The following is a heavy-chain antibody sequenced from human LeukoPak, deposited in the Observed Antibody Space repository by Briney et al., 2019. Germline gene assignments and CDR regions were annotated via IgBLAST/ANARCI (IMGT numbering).Heavy chain of an antibody. CDR3: AKNYYGSGSFEGWFDP. CDR1: GYSLTSYW. CDR2: IYPGDSDT. Sequence: GESLKISCKGSGYSLTSYWIGWGRQMPGKGLEWMGIIYPGDSDTRYSPSFQGQVTISADKSISTAYLQWSSLKASDTAMYYCAKNYYGSGSFEGWFDPWGQGTLVTVSS. V-gene: IGHV5-51*01. J-gene: IGHJ5*02. D-gene: IGHD3-10*01.